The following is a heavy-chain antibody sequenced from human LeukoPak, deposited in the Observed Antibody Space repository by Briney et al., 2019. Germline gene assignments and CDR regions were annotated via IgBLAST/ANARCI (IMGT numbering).Heavy chain of an antibody. D-gene: IGHD3-22*01. CDR3: ARSSTFYDSSGYTLPFDY. Sequence: GESLKISCEGSGYSFPSYWVAWVRQMPGKGLEWMGIIYPGDSDTRYSPSFQGQVTISAVKSFSTAYLQWSNLKASDTAMYYCARSSTFYDSSGYTLPFDYWGQGTLVTVSS. CDR2: IYPGDSDT. J-gene: IGHJ4*02. V-gene: IGHV5-51*01. CDR1: GYSFPSYW.